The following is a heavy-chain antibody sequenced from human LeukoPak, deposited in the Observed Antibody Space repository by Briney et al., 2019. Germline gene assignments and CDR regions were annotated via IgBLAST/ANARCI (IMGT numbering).Heavy chain of an antibody. D-gene: IGHD6-19*01. CDR1: GFTFSDYY. CDR2: INSSGSTI. CDR3: ASSPYSSGWYRSFAFDI. J-gene: IGHJ3*02. V-gene: IGHV3-11*01. Sequence: GGSLRLSCAASGFTFSDYYMRWIRQAPGKGLEWVSYINSSGSTIYYADSVKGRFTISRDNAKNSLYLQMNSLRAEDTAVYYCASSPYSSGWYRSFAFDIWGQGTMVTVSS.